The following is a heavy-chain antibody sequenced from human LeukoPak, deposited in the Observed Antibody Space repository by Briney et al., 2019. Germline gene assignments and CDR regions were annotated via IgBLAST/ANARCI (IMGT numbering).Heavy chain of an antibody. CDR2: ISGDGGST. Sequence: QPGGSLRLSCAASGFTFDDYAMHWVRQAPGKGLEWVSLISGDGGSTYYADSVKGRFTISRDNAKSSVFLQMNSLRAEDTAVYYCARVGGHCTSTSCPPPDYWGQGTLVTVSS. CDR3: ARVGGHCTSTSCPPPDY. V-gene: IGHV3-43*02. J-gene: IGHJ4*02. D-gene: IGHD2-2*01. CDR1: GFTFDDYA.